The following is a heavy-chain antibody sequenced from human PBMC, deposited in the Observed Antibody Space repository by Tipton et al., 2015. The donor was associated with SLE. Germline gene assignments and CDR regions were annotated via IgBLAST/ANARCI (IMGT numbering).Heavy chain of an antibody. V-gene: IGHV4-4*02. Sequence: SLRLSCAVSGGSISSSNWWSWVRQPPGKGLEWIGEIYHSGNTNYNPSLKSRVTISVDKSKNQFSLKLSSVTAADTAVYYCARDPQGDVGYFDYWGQGTLVTVSS. CDR2: IYHSGNT. CDR3: ARDPQGDVGYFDY. CDR1: GGSISSSNW. J-gene: IGHJ4*02. D-gene: IGHD2-21*01.